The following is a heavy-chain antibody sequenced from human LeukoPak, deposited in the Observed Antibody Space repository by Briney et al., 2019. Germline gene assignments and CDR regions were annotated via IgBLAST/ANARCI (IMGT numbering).Heavy chain of an antibody. CDR3: ASAEGDYGEEYFQH. V-gene: IGHV3-13*01. J-gene: IGHJ1*01. CDR2: IGTAGDT. Sequence: SLPLSLASSGCTFSSYDMHWLRPATAKDLEWVSAIGTAGDTYYPGSVKGGFTISRENPKNSLYLQMNSLRAGDTAVYYCASAEGDYGEEYFQHWGQGTLVTVSS. D-gene: IGHD4-17*01. CDR1: GCTFSSYD.